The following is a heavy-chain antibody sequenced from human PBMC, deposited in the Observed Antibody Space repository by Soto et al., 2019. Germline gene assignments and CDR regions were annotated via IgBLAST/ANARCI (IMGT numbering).Heavy chain of an antibody. CDR2: ISGTGGST. D-gene: IGHD4-17*01. Sequence: GGSLRLSCTTSGFTFSSYAMSWVRQAPGKGLEWVSGISGTGGSTYYADSVKGRFTISRDNSKSTLYLQMNSLRAEDTAVDYCASCAPIYDYGDYDYYYYYMDVWGKGTTVTVSS. CDR3: ASCAPIYDYGDYDYYYYYMDV. J-gene: IGHJ6*03. V-gene: IGHV3-23*01. CDR1: GFTFSSYA.